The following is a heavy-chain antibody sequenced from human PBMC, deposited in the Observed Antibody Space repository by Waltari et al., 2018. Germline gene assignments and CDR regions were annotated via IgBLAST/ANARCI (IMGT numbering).Heavy chain of an antibody. D-gene: IGHD2-21*01. CDR1: VASLTTYY. J-gene: IGHJ6*02. Sequence: QVQLQESGPGLVKPSETLSLSFTVSVASLTTYYFSWIRRPPGKGLEYIGYIQDSGDTNYSPSLRSRVSMSLDTSKNQFSLKISSVTAADSAVYYCARVHGSESPLAWGTDVWGQGTAVTVSS. CDR2: IQDSGDT. CDR3: ARVHGSESPLAWGTDV. V-gene: IGHV4-59*01.